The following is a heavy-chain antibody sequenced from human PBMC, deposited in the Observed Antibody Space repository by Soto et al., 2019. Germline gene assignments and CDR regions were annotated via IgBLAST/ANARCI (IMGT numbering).Heavy chain of an antibody. Sequence: EVQLVESGGGLVQPGGSLRLSCSASGFTFSSYAMHWVRQAPGKGLEYVSAISSNGGSTYYADSVKGRFTISRDNSKNTLYLQMSSLRAEDTAVYYCVKDLASYGFWSGPTYYYYGMDVWGQGTTVTVSS. CDR1: GFTFSSYA. V-gene: IGHV3-64D*06. D-gene: IGHD3-3*01. CDR2: ISSNGGST. CDR3: VKDLASYGFWSGPTYYYYGMDV. J-gene: IGHJ6*02.